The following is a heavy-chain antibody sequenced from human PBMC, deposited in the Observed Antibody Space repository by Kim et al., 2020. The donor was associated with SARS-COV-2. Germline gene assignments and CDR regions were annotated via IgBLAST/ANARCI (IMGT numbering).Heavy chain of an antibody. CDR3: ARRPENFDY. CDR2: GST. J-gene: IGHJ4*02. Sequence: GSTNSNPSLKSRVTISVDTSKNQFSLKLSSVTAADTAVYYCARRPENFDYWGQGTLVTVSS. V-gene: IGHV4-34*01.